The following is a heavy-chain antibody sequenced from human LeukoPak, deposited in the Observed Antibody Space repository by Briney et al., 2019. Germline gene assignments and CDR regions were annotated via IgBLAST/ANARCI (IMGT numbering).Heavy chain of an antibody. Sequence: GGSLRLSCAASGFTFSSYWMSWVRQAPGKGLEWVANIKQDGSEKYYVDSVKGRFTISRDNAKNSLYLQMNSLRAEDTALYYCAKGRSGGIAAAGTHYFDYWGQGTLVTVSS. D-gene: IGHD6-13*01. CDR2: IKQDGSEK. V-gene: IGHV3-7*03. J-gene: IGHJ4*02. CDR1: GFTFSSYW. CDR3: AKGRSGGIAAAGTHYFDY.